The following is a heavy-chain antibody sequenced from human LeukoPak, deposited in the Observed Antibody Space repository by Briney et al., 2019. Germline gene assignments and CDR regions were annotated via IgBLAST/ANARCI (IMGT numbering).Heavy chain of an antibody. CDR1: GFTFSSYW. D-gene: IGHD1-7*01. CDR3: ATSRTFDY. Sequence: PGGSLRLSCAASGFTFSSYWMNWVRQAPGKGLEWVANINQDGTEEFYVDSVKGRFTISRDNAKNSLYLQMNSLTGEDTAVYYCATSRTFDYWGQGTLVTVSS. J-gene: IGHJ4*02. V-gene: IGHV3-7*01. CDR2: INQDGTEE.